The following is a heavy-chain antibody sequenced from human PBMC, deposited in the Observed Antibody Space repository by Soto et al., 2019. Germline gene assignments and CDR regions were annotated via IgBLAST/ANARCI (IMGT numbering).Heavy chain of an antibody. CDR2: IYYSGST. J-gene: IGHJ3*02. Sequence: QVQLQESGPGLVKPSQTLSLTCTVSGGSIGSGGYYWSWIRQHPGKGLEWIGYIYYSGSTYYNPSLRSRVTMSVDTSKNQFSLKLSSVTAADTAVYYCARDRRIAARIGAFDIWGQGTMVTVSS. V-gene: IGHV4-31*03. D-gene: IGHD6-6*01. CDR3: ARDRRIAARIGAFDI. CDR1: GGSIGSGGYY.